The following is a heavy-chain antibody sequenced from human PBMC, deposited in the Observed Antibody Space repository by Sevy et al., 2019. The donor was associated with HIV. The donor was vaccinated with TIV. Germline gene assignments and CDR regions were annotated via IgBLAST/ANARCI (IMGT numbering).Heavy chain of an antibody. CDR2: IWYDGSNK. J-gene: IGHJ4*02. CDR3: ARGIVVVVAATGGEYYFDY. V-gene: IGHV3-33*01. CDR1: GFTFSSYG. Sequence: GGSLRLSCAASGFTFSSYGMHWVRQAPGKGLEWVAVIWYDGSNKYYADSVKGRFSVSRDNSKNTLYLQMNSLRAEDTAVYDCARGIVVVVAATGGEYYFDYWGQGTLVTVSS. D-gene: IGHD2-15*01.